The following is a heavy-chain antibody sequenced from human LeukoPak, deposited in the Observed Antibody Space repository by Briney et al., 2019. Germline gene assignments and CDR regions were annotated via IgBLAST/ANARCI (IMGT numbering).Heavy chain of an antibody. Sequence: GGSLRLSCAASGFTFSSYAMSWVRQAPGQGLEWMGGIIPIFGTANYAQKFQGRVTITADESTSTAYMELSSLRSEDTAVYYCASYRRVGSYGMDVWGQGTTVTVSS. CDR1: GFTFSSYA. V-gene: IGHV1-69*01. CDR3: ASYRRVGSYGMDV. D-gene: IGHD1-26*01. J-gene: IGHJ6*02. CDR2: IIPIFGTA.